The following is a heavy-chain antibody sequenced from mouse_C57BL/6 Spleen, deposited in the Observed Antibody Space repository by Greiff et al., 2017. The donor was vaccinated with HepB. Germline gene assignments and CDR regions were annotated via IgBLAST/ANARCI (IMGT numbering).Heavy chain of an antibody. J-gene: IGHJ4*01. D-gene: IGHD1-1*01. CDR2: ISSGSSTI. CDR1: GFTFSDYG. Sequence: EVQLVESGGGLVKPGGSLKLSCAASGFTFSDYGMHWVRQAPEKGLEWVAYISSGSSTIYYADTVKGRFTISRDNAKNTLFLQMTSLRSEDTAMYYCANYYGSLYAMDYWGQGTSVTVSS. CDR3: ANYYGSLYAMDY. V-gene: IGHV5-17*01.